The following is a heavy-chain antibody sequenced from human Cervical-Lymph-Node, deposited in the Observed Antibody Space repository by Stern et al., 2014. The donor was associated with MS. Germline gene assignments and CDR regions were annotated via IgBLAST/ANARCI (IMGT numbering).Heavy chain of an antibody. CDR2: IYPSDSDT. Sequence: VQLVQSGAEVKKPGETLKISCKGVGYSFSSYWIGWVRQMPGKGLEWVGIIYPSDSDTKYTPSFQGQVTISADKSISTAYLQWSSLKASDTAMYYCARKSDGMDVWGQGTTVIVSS. J-gene: IGHJ6*02. V-gene: IGHV5-51*01. CDR3: ARKSDGMDV. CDR1: GYSFSSYW.